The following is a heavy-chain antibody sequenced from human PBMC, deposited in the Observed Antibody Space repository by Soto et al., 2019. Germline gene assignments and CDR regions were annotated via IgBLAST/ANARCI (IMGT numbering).Heavy chain of an antibody. J-gene: IGHJ6*02. D-gene: IGHD7-27*01. CDR3: ARGKLGIVHYGYYYYYYGTDV. V-gene: IGHV3-30-3*01. CDR1: GFTFSSYA. Sequence: GGSLRLSCAASGFTFSSYAMHWVRQDPGKGLEWVAVISYDGSNKYYADSVKGRFTISRDNSKNTLYLQMNSLRAEDTAVYYCARGKLGIVHYGYYYYYYGTDVWGQGTTVTVSS. CDR2: ISYDGSNK.